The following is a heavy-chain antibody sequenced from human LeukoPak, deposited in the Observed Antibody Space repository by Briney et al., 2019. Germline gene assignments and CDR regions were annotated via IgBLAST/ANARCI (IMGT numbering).Heavy chain of an antibody. V-gene: IGHV3-64*01. Sequence: GGSLRLSCAASGFSISSYALHWVRQAPGKGLQYVSGISNGGSIDYANSVKGRFTISRDNSKNSLYLQMNSLRAEDTAVYYCARDPAGAGIYYDYWGQGTLVTVSS. CDR1: GFSISSYA. J-gene: IGHJ4*02. CDR2: ISNGGSI. D-gene: IGHD6-19*01. CDR3: ARDPAGAGIYYDY.